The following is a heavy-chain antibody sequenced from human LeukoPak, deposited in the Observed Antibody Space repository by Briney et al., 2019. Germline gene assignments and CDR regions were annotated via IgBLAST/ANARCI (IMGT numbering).Heavy chain of an antibody. CDR1: GFTFSSYG. J-gene: IGHJ4*02. CDR3: ARDPCSGGSCYISPVDY. D-gene: IGHD2-15*01. V-gene: IGHV3-33*01. Sequence: QPGGSLRLSCAASGFTFSSYGMHWVRQAPGKGLEGVADIWYDGSNKYYADSVKGRFTISRDNSKNTLYLQMNSLRAEDTAVYYCARDPCSGGSCYISPVDYWGQGTLVTVSS. CDR2: IWYDGSNK.